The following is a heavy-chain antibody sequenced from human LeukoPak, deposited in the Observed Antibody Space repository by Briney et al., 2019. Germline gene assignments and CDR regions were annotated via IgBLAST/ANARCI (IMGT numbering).Heavy chain of an antibody. Sequence: GGSLRLSCAASGFTFSSYWMFWVRQAPGKGLEWVSGIYSSGSTKYAASVKGGFTISTDNSKNTLYHQMNSLTAEETAVYYCGGEFRGVDGYNYYYYYMDVWGKGTTVTVSS. V-gene: IGHV3-53*05. CDR1: GFTFSSYW. J-gene: IGHJ6*03. CDR3: GGEFRGVDGYNYYYYYMDV. CDR2: IYSSGST. D-gene: IGHD5-24*01.